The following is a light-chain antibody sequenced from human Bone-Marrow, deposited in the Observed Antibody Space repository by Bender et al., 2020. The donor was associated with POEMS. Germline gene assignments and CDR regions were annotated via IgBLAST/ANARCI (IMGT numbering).Light chain of an antibody. V-gene: IGLV2-14*03. CDR1: SSDVGGYYH. J-gene: IGLJ3*02. CDR2: DVS. Sequence: QSALTQPASVSGSPGQSLSISCTGTSSDVGGYYHVFWHQQHPGKSPKLMIYDVSGRPSGVSNRFSGSKAGNAASLTISGLQAEDEADYYCSSYRSNNTLVFGGGTKLTVL. CDR3: SSYRSNNTLV.